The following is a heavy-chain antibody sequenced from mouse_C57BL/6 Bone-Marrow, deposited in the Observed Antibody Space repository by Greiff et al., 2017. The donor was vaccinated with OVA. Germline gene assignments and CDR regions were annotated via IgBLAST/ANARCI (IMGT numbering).Heavy chain of an antibody. CDR2: IDPENGDT. J-gene: IGHJ1*03. CDR3: TTHYGQYRGWYFDV. V-gene: IGHV14-4*01. Sequence: EVQLQQSGAELVRPGASVKLSCTASGFNIKDDYMHWVKQRPEQGLEWIGWIDPENGDTEYASKFQGKATITADTSSNTAYLQLSSLTSEDTAGYYCTTHYGQYRGWYFDVWGTGTTVTVSS. D-gene: IGHD1-2*01. CDR1: GFNIKDDY.